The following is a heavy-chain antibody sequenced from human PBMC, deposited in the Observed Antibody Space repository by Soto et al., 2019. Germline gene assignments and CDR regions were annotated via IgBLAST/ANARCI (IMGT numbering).Heavy chain of an antibody. CDR2: ISGDGTTI. Sequence: EVQLVESGGDSVQPGGSLRLSCAASGFPFSSYWMHWVRHTPGKGLEWVSRISGDGTTIYYADSVTGRFTVYRDNAKNTLSLQMSGLGAEDTAVYYCAREYYGLLTGYYNDHWGQGTLVSVSS. V-gene: IGHV3-74*01. J-gene: IGHJ4*02. D-gene: IGHD3-9*01. CDR1: GFPFSSYW. CDR3: AREYYGLLTGYYNDH.